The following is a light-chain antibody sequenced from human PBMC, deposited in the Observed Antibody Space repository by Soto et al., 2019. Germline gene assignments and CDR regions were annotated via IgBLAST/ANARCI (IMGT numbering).Light chain of an antibody. CDR2: EDN. CDR3: QSYHSSYPYV. CDR1: SGNIASGF. Sequence: NFMLTQPLSVSESPGKTVTISCTRSSGNIASGFVQWYQQRPGSAPTTVIYEDNQRPSGVPDRFSGSIDTSSNSATLTISGLKTEDEAHYYRQSYHSSYPYVFGTGTKLTVL. J-gene: IGLJ1*01. V-gene: IGLV6-57*03.